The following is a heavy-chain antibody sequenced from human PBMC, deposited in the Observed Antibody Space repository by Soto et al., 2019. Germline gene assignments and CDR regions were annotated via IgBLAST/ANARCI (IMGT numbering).Heavy chain of an antibody. Sequence: EVPLLESGGGLVEPGGSLRLSCAASGFIFSSYGMNWVRQAPGKGLDWVSAISNSGGNTYYSDSVKGRFTISRDNSKNTLYLQMNSLRAEDTAVYYCAKERRHRGAYDSWGQGTLVTVSS. CDR2: ISNSGGNT. V-gene: IGHV3-23*01. CDR3: AKERRHRGAYDS. CDR1: GFIFSSYG. J-gene: IGHJ5*01. D-gene: IGHD1-26*01.